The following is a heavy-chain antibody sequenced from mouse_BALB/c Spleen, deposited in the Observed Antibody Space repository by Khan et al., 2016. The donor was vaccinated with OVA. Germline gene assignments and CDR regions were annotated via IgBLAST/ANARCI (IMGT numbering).Heavy chain of an antibody. V-gene: IGHV2-2*02. D-gene: IGHD2-4*01. CDR1: GFSLSNYS. Sequence: QVQLKQSGPGLVQPSQSLSITCTVSGFSLSNYSVHWVRQSPGKGLEWLGVIWSAGSTDYNAAFISRLTISKDNSRSQVFFKMNSLRPNDTAIYYCARRGYDYGRGALFAYWGQGTLVTGSA. CDR2: IWSAGST. J-gene: IGHJ3*01. CDR3: ARRGYDYGRGALFAY.